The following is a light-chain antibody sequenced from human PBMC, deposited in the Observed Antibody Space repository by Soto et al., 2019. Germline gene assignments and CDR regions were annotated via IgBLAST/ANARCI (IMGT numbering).Light chain of an antibody. CDR3: LQYGSSPYT. Sequence: ESELRQSPGTMSLSPGERATLSCRASQSVSSSYLAWYQQKPGQAPRPLIYGASSRATGIPDRFSGSGSGTDFTLTISRLEPEDFAVYYCLQYGSSPYTFGQGTKLEIK. CDR2: GAS. J-gene: IGKJ2*01. V-gene: IGKV3-20*01. CDR1: QSVSSSY.